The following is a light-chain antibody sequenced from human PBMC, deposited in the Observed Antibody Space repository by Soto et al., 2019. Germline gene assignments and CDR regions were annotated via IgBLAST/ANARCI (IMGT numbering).Light chain of an antibody. CDR1: QSISGY. Sequence: DIQMTQSPSSLSAFVGDRDTLTCRASQSISGYLNWYQQKPGKAPKLLIFATSSLQSGVPSRFSGSGSGTDLTLTISSRQRDDFAIYYCQQSYSTLITFGQGTRLEIK. CDR3: QQSYSTLIT. J-gene: IGKJ5*01. CDR2: ATS. V-gene: IGKV1-39*01.